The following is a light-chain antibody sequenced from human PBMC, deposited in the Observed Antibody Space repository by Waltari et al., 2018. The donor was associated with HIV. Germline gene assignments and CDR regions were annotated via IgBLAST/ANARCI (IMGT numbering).Light chain of an antibody. CDR2: STN. J-gene: IGLJ3*02. CDR3: VLYMGSGVTV. CDR1: SGSVSTSYY. Sequence: QTVVTQEPSFSVSPGGTVTLTCGLSSGSVSTSYYPSWYQQTPGQAPRTLIYSTNTRSSGVPYRFSGSIRGNKAALTITGAQADDESDYYCVLYMGSGVTVFGGGTKLTVL. V-gene: IGLV8-61*01.